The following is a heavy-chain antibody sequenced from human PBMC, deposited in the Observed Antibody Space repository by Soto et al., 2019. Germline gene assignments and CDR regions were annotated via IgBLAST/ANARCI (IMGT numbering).Heavy chain of an antibody. CDR1: GYTFTSYD. V-gene: IGHV1-8*01. CDR2: MNPNSGNT. CDR3: ARFGRSSWYSGNWFDP. J-gene: IGHJ5*02. Sequence: ASVKVSCKASGYTFTSYDINWVRQATGQGLEWMGWMNPNSGNTGYAQKFQGRVTMTRNTSISTAYMELSSLRSEDTAVYYCARFGRSSWYSGNWFDPWGQGTLGTVSS. D-gene: IGHD6-13*01.